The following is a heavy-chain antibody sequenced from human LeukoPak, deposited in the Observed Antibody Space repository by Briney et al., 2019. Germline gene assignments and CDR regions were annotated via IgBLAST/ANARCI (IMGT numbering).Heavy chain of an antibody. CDR2: IYYSGST. CDR3: ARDKSWEHRWFDP. D-gene: IGHD1/OR15-1a*01. V-gene: IGHV4-59*01. Sequence: PSETLSLTCTVSGGSISSYYWNWIRQPPGEGLEWIGYIYYSGSTNYNPSLKSRVTISVDTSKIQFSLKLSSVTAADTAVYYCARDKSWEHRWFDPWGQGTLVTVSS. J-gene: IGHJ5*02. CDR1: GGSISSYY.